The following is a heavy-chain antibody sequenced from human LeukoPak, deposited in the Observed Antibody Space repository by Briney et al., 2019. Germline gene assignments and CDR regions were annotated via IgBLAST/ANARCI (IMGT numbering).Heavy chain of an antibody. CDR3: ARVKYYYDSSGYRNYFDH. D-gene: IGHD3-22*01. CDR1: GGSISSYY. V-gene: IGHV4-59*01. J-gene: IGHJ4*02. CDR2: IYHSGST. Sequence: SETLSLTCTVSGGSISSYYWSWIRQPPGKGLEWIGYIYHSGSTNYNPSLKSRVTISVDTSNNQFSLKLSSVTAADTAVYYCARVKYYYDSSGYRNYFDHWGQGTLVTVSS.